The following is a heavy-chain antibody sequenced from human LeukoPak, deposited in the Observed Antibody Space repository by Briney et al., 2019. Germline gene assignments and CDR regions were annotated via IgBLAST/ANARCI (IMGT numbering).Heavy chain of an antibody. Sequence: GGSLRLSCAASGFTFSSYGMHWVRQAPGKGPEWVAFIQYDGTNKFYADSVEGRFTISRDNSKNTLYLLMNSLRAEDTAVYYCALMERSNFDYWGQGTLVTVSS. D-gene: IGHD3-3*01. CDR3: ALMERSNFDY. CDR2: IQYDGTNK. CDR1: GFTFSSYG. J-gene: IGHJ4*02. V-gene: IGHV3-30*02.